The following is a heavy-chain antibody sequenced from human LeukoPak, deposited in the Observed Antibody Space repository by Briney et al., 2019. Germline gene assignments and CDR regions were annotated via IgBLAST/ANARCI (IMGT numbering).Heavy chain of an antibody. CDR1: GGSFSGYY. CDR3: ARYSYGYGSGDY. V-gene: IGHV4-34*01. CDR2: INHSEST. J-gene: IGHJ4*02. D-gene: IGHD5-18*01. Sequence: PSETLSLTCAVYGGSFSGYYWSWIRQPPGKGLEWIGEINHSESTNYNPSLKSRVTISVDTSKNQFSLKLSSVTAADTAVYYCARYSYGYGSGDYWGQGTLVAVSS.